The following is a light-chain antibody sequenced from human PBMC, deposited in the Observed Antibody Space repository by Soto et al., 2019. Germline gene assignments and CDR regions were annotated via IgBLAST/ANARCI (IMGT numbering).Light chain of an antibody. CDR1: SSDVGGYNY. J-gene: IGLJ3*02. CDR3: SSYTGISTQV. Sequence: QSVLTQPASVSGSPGQSITISCTGTSSDVGGYNYVSWYQQHPGKVPKLIIYEVNNWPSGVSYRFSGSKSGNTASLTISGLQAEDEADYYCSSYTGISTQVFGGGTKLTVL. CDR2: EVN. V-gene: IGLV2-14*01.